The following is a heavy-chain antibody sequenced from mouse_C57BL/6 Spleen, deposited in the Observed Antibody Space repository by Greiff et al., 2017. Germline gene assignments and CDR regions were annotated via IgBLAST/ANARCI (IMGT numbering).Heavy chain of an antibody. D-gene: IGHD1-1*02. CDR1: GFTFSSYG. J-gene: IGHJ4*01. V-gene: IGHV5-6*02. Sequence: EVKLVESGGDLVKPGGSLKLSCAASGFTFSSYGMSWVRQTPDKRLEWVATISSGGSYTYYPDSVTGRFTISRDNAKNTLYLQMSSLKSENTAMYYCARRGRGGYYAMDYWGQGTSVTVSS. CDR3: ARRGRGGYYAMDY. CDR2: ISSGGSYT.